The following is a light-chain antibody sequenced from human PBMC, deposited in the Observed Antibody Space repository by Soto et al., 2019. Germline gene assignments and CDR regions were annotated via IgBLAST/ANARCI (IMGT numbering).Light chain of an antibody. CDR1: QSVSSD. J-gene: IGKJ1*01. V-gene: IGKV3-15*01. Sequence: EIVMTQSPATLSVSPGERATLSCRASQSVSSDLAWYHQKPGQAPRLLIYGASTRATGIPARFSGSGSGTEFTLTINSLQSEDFGVYFCQQYDQWWTFGQGTKVDIK. CDR3: QQYDQWWT. CDR2: GAS.